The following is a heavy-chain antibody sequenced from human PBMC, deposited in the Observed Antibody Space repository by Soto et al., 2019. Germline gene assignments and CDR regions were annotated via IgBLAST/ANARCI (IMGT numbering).Heavy chain of an antibody. CDR1: GASITQYY. J-gene: IGHJ4*02. CDR3: ARGGGSPYHNLEFDF. V-gene: IGHV4-59*01. D-gene: IGHD6-13*01. CDR2: VSSTAST. Sequence: EALSLTCTVSGASITQYYWNGSRQSPGKGLAWIVSVSSTASTVYNPSLTSRVTVALDTSKNQFSLTLNSVTAADTAVYLCARGGGSPYHNLEFDFWCQGTLVT.